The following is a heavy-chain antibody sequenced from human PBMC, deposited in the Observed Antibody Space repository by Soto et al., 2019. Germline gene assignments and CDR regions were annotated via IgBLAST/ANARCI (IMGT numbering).Heavy chain of an antibody. Sequence: EVQLLESGGGLVQPGGSLRLSCAASGFTFSIYAMSWVRQAPGKGLEWVSAISGSGGSTYYADSVEGRFTISRDNSKNTLYLQMNSLRAEDTAVYYCAKDLTGVVVVAALDYWGQGTLVTVSS. V-gene: IGHV3-23*01. CDR2: ISGSGGST. CDR3: AKDLTGVVVVAALDY. D-gene: IGHD2-15*01. CDR1: GFTFSIYA. J-gene: IGHJ4*02.